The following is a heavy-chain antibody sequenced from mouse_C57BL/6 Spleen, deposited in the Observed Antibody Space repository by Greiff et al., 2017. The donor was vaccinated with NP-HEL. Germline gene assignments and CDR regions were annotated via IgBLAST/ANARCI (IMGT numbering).Heavy chain of an antibody. CDR2: FYPGSGSI. J-gene: IGHJ2*01. CDR3: ARHEGDEYYFDY. Sequence: VNVVESGAELVKPGASVKLSCKASGYTFTEYTIHWVKQRSGQGLEWIGWFYPGSGSIKYNEKFKDKATLTADKSSSTVYMELSRLTSEDSAVYFCARHEGDEYYFDYWGQGTTLTVSS. CDR1: GYTFTEYT. V-gene: IGHV1-62-2*01.